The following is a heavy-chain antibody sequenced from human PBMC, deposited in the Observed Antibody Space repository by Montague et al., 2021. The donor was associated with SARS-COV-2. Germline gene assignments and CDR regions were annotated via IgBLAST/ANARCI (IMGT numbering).Heavy chain of an antibody. CDR1: GGSFSGYY. CDR2: INHGGST. J-gene: IGHJ6*03. CDR3: ARLRDGVVPSPILGVGPYYSYYYMDV. Sequence: SETLSLTCAVHGGSFSGYYWNWIRQPPGKGLEWIGEINHGGSTKYSPSLKSRLTISADTSKSQFSLKLTSVAAADTAVYYCARLRDGVVPSPILGVGPYYSYYYMDVWGRGTTVTVSS. V-gene: IGHV4-34*01. D-gene: IGHD3-10*01.